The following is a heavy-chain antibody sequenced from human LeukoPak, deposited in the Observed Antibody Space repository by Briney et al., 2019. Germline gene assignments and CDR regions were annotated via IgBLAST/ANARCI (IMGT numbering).Heavy chain of an antibody. CDR1: GYTFTSYY. CDR3: ARSFDWALDY. J-gene: IGHJ4*02. CDR2: INPSGGST. D-gene: IGHD3-9*01. Sequence: GASVKVSCKASGYTFTSYYMHWVRQAPGQGLEWMGIINPSGGSTRYAQKFQGRVTMTRDTSTSTVYMELSSLKFEDTAVYYCARSFDWALDYWGQGTLVTVPS. V-gene: IGHV1-46*01.